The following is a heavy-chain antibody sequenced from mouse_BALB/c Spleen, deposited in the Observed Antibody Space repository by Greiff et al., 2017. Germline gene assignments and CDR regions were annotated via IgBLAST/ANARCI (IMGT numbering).Heavy chain of an antibody. CDR1: GYSITSDYA. CDR3: ARMYGGYYYAMDY. Sequence: EVKLMESGPGLVKPSQSLSLTCTVTGYSITSDYAWNWIRQFPGNKLEWMGYISYSGSTSYNPSLKSRISITRDTSKNQFFLQLNSVTTEDTATYYGARMYGGYYYAMDYWGQGTSVTVSS. CDR2: ISYSGST. D-gene: IGHD2-3*01. J-gene: IGHJ4*01. V-gene: IGHV3-2*02.